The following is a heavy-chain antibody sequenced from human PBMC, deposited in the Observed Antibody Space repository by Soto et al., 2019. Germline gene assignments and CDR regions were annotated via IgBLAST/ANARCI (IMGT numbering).Heavy chain of an antibody. Sequence: GGSLRLSCAASGFTFSSYAMHWVRQAPGKGLEWVAVISYDGSNKYYADSVKGRFTISRDNSKNTLYLQMNSLRAEDTAVYYCARGGNYYDSSGYYVLGYYFDYWGQGTLVTVSS. D-gene: IGHD3-22*01. CDR2: ISYDGSNK. CDR1: GFTFSSYA. V-gene: IGHV3-30-3*01. CDR3: ARGGNYYDSSGYYVLGYYFDY. J-gene: IGHJ4*02.